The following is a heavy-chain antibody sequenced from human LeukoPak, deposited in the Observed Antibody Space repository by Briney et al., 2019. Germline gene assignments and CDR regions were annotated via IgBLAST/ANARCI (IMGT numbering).Heavy chain of an antibody. Sequence: ASVKVSCKASGYTFTSYYMHWVRQAPGQGLEWMGIISPSGGSTSYAQKFQGRVTMTRDMSTSTVYMELSSLRSEDTAVYYCARDSGGSYYDYWGQGTLVTVSS. CDR1: GYTFTSYY. V-gene: IGHV1-46*01. CDR3: ARDSGGSYYDY. J-gene: IGHJ4*02. CDR2: ISPSGGST. D-gene: IGHD1-26*01.